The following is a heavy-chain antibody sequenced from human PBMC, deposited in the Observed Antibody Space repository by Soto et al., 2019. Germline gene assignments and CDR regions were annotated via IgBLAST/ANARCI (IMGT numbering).Heavy chain of an antibody. CDR2: ISGSSGST. Sequence: EVQLLESGGGLVQPGGSLRLSCVVSGFTFSSYAMSWVRQAPGKGLEWVSGISGSSGSTYYADSVKGRFTISRENSKNTLYQQMSRLNAENKTVVYGAKGEYREWCFGGSRGSWGQGTLGSVCS. D-gene: IGHD2-8*01. V-gene: IGHV3-23*01. CDR1: GFTFSSYA. CDR3: AKGEYREWCFGGSRGS. J-gene: IGHJ1*01.